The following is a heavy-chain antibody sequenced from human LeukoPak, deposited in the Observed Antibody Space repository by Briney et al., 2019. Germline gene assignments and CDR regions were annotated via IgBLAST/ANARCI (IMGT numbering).Heavy chain of an antibody. CDR2: INRSGST. V-gene: IGHV4-34*01. J-gene: IGHJ4*02. Sequence: PSETLSLTCAVYGGSFSGYYWSWIRQPPGKGLEWIGEINRSGSTNYNPSLKSRVTISVDTSKNQFSLKLSSVTAADTAVYYCARGSWDYDSSGYQDYWGQGTLVTVSS. D-gene: IGHD3-22*01. CDR1: GGSFSGYY. CDR3: ARGSWDYDSSGYQDY.